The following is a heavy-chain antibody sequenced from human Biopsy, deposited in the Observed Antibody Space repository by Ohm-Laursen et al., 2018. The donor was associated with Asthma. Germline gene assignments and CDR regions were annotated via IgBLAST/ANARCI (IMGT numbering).Heavy chain of an antibody. CDR1: GFTFRAHA. D-gene: IGHD3-22*01. Sequence: SLRLSCAASGFTFRAHAVSWVRQAPGKGLEWVSVIYSGGTSHTADSVRGRFTISRDYSKNTLYLQMHSLRAEDTAVYYCARGDSSNWSHYYFDYWGQGTLVTVSS. CDR2: IYSGGTS. V-gene: IGHV3-23*03. CDR3: ARGDSSNWSHYYFDY. J-gene: IGHJ4*02.